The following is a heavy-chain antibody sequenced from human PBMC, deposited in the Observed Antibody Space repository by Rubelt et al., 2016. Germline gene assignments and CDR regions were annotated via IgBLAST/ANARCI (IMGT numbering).Heavy chain of an antibody. CDR1: GGSFSGYY. Sequence: QVQLQQWGAGLLKPSETLSLTCAVYGGSFSGYYWSWIRQPPGKGLEWIGYIYYSGSTNYNPSLKGRVTISVDTSKNQFSLRLGSVTAGDTAVYYCARASYGVWFDPWGQGTLVTVSS. J-gene: IGHJ5*02. D-gene: IGHD4-17*01. V-gene: IGHV4-34*11. CDR2: IYYSGST. CDR3: ARASYGVWFDP.